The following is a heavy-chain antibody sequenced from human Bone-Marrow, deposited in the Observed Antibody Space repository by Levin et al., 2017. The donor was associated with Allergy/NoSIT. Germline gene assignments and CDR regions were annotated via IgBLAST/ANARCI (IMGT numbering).Heavy chain of an antibody. D-gene: IGHD2-15*01. J-gene: IGHJ3*02. Sequence: GESLKISCAASGFTFSSYSMNWVRQAPGKGLEWVSSISSSSSYIYYADSVKGRFTISRDNAKNSLYLQMNSLRAEDTAVYYCARVTPDLGYCSGGSCYRGDSWGQGTMVTVSS. CDR1: GFTFSSYS. V-gene: IGHV3-21*01. CDR2: ISSSSSYI. CDR3: ARVTPDLGYCSGGSCYRGDS.